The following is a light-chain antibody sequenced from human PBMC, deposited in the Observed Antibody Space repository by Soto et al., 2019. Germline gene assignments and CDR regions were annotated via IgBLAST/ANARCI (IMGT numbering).Light chain of an antibody. Sequence: QSALTQPASVSGSPGQSITISCTGTSRDVGGYNYVSWHQQHPGKAPKVIITEVSNRPSGVSNRFSGSRSGNTASLTISGLQAEDEADYYCCSFAGSGTQYVFGTGTKLTVL. CDR1: SRDVGGYNY. CDR2: EVS. J-gene: IGLJ1*01. V-gene: IGLV2-14*01. CDR3: CSFAGSGTQYV.